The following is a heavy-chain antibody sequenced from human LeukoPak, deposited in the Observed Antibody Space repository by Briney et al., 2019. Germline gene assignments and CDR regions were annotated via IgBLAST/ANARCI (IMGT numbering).Heavy chain of an antibody. D-gene: IGHD6-13*01. CDR2: ISSSGSPI. CDR3: ARTLAY. Sequence: GGSLRLSCAASGFTFSSYEMNWVRQAPGKGLEWASYISSSGSPIYYADSVKGRFTVSRDNAKNSLYLQMSSLRAEDTAVYYCARTLAYWGQGTLVAVSS. CDR1: GFTFSSYE. V-gene: IGHV3-48*03. J-gene: IGHJ4*02.